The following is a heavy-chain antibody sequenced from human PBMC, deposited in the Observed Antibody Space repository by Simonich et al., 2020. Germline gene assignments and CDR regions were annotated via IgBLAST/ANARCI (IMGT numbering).Heavy chain of an antibody. Sequence: QVQLVQSGAEVKKPGSSVKDSCKASGGTFSSYAISWVGHAPGQGLEGVRGIIPILGRANYAQKFKGRVTITADKSTSTAYMELSSLRSEDTAVYYCARTNTMRELDTMVRGVDYFDYWGQGTLVTVSS. J-gene: IGHJ4*02. CDR3: ARTNTMRELDTMVRGVDYFDY. V-gene: IGHV1-69*06. CDR2: IIPILGRA. CDR1: GGTFSSYA. D-gene: IGHD3-10*01.